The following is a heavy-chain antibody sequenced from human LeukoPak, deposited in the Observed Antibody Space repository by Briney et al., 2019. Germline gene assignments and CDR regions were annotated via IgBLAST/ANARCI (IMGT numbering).Heavy chain of an antibody. CDR3: ARAAAAGGIGY. CDR1: GYSLSSGYY. D-gene: IGHD6-13*01. J-gene: IGHJ4*02. CDR2: IYHSGSS. V-gene: IGHV4-38-2*02. Sequence: PSETLSLTCTVSGYSLSSGYYWGWIRQPPGRGLEWIGSIYHSGSSYYNPSLKSRVTISLDTSKNQFSLRLSSVTAADTAVYYCARAAAAGGIGYWGQGTLVTVSS.